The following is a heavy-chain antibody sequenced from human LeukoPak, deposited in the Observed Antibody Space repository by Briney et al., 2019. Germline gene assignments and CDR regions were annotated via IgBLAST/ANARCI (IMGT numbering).Heavy chain of an antibody. D-gene: IGHD6-19*01. J-gene: IGHJ4*02. V-gene: IGHV3-23*01. CDR2: ISGSGGST. CDR1: GFTFSSYA. Sequence: GGSLRLSCAASGFTFSSYAMSWVRQAPGKGLEWVSAISGSGGSTYYADSVKGRFTISRDNSKNTLYLQMNSLRAEDTAVYYCANTEWLADNFDYWGQGTLVTVSS. CDR3: ANTEWLADNFDY.